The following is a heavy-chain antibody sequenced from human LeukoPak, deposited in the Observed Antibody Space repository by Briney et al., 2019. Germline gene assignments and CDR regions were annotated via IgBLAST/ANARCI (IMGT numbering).Heavy chain of an antibody. J-gene: IGHJ3*02. V-gene: IGHV3-23*01. CDR1: GFTFSSYA. Sequence: GSLSLSCAASGFTFSSYAMSWVRQAPGKGLEWVPAISGSGGSTYYADSVKGRFTISRDNSKNTLYLQTNSLRAEDTAVYYCAKGPYCSSTSCYWHDAFDIWGQGTMVTVSS. CDR2: ISGSGGST. CDR3: AKGPYCSSTSCYWHDAFDI. D-gene: IGHD2-2*01.